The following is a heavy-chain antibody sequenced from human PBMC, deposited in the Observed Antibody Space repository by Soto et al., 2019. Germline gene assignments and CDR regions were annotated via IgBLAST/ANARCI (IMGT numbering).Heavy chain of an antibody. D-gene: IGHD6-6*01. CDR2: ISGSGGST. CDR3: AKDRYSSSSWFMVDWFDP. J-gene: IGHJ5*02. V-gene: IGHV3-23*01. Sequence: GGSLRLSCAASGFTFSSYAMSWVRQAPGKGLEWVSAISGSGGSTYYADSVKGRFTISRDNSKNTLYLQMNSLRAEDTAVYYCAKDRYSSSSWFMVDWFDPWGQGTLVTVSS. CDR1: GFTFSSYA.